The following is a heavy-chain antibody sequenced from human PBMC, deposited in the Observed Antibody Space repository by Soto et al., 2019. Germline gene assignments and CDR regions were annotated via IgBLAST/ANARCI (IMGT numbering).Heavy chain of an antibody. CDR2: ITGSGVST. CDR1: GFTFTRYA. V-gene: IGHV3-23*01. J-gene: IGHJ6*02. CDR3: AKDRAVPLDYYYYYGMDV. Sequence: EVQLLESGGGLVQPGGSLRLSCAASGFTFTRYAMTWVRQAPGKGLEWVSGITGSGVSTYYGDSVKGRFTISRDNSKNTVYLQMNSLRAEDTAVYYCAKDRAVPLDYYYYYGMDVWGQGTTVTVSS. D-gene: IGHD6-19*01.